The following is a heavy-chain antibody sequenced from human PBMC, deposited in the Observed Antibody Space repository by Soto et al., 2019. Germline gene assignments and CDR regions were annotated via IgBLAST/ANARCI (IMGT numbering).Heavy chain of an antibody. D-gene: IGHD3-9*01. CDR3: ARGVLTGYHNWFDS. CDR2: ISWNSGSI. Sequence: PVGSLRLSCAASGFTFDDYAMHWVRQAPGKGLEWVSGISWNSGSIGYADSVKGRFTISRDNAKNSLYLQMDSLRAEDTAVYYCARGVLTGYHNWFDSWGQGTLVTVSS. J-gene: IGHJ5*01. V-gene: IGHV3-9*01. CDR1: GFTFDDYA.